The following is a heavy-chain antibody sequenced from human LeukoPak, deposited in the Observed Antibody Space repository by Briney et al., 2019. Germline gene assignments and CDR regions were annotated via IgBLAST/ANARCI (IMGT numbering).Heavy chain of an antibody. J-gene: IGHJ4*02. CDR3: AKDRSGSYQGYYFDY. Sequence: GGSLRLSCAASGFTLSDYYMSWIRQAPGKGLEWVAFIRNDGSNKYYADSVKGRFTISRDNSKNTLYLQMNSLRAEDTAVYYCAKDRSGSYQGYYFDYWGQGTLVTVSS. CDR1: GFTLSDYY. CDR2: IRNDGSNK. D-gene: IGHD3-10*01. V-gene: IGHV3-30*02.